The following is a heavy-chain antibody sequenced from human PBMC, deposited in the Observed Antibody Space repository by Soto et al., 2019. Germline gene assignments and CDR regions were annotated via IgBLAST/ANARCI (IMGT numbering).Heavy chain of an antibody. J-gene: IGHJ4*02. CDR3: VRDLGSMVRGIVPLFDY. CDR1: GYSFTSFG. V-gene: IGHV1-18*01. D-gene: IGHD3-10*01. Sequence: QVQLVKSGDEVKKPGASVKVSCKASGYSFTSFGISWLRQAPGQGLEWMGWISAYNGNTKYAQKLQGRVTMTTDTSTSTAYMELRSLRSDDTVVYYCVRDLGSMVRGIVPLFDYWGQGTLVTVSS. CDR2: ISAYNGNT.